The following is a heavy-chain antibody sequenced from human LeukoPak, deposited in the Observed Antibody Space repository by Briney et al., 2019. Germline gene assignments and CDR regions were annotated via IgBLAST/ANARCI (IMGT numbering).Heavy chain of an antibody. J-gene: IGHJ4*02. D-gene: IGHD6-13*01. Sequence: PSETLSLTCAVYGGSFSGYYWTWIRQPPGKGLEWIGEIDHSGGTNYNPSLSGRVTISIDTSKNQFSLRVTSATPEDTAVYYCARDQEVSSSWLLDYWGQGTLVTVSS. CDR3: ARDQEVSSSWLLDY. V-gene: IGHV4-34*01. CDR1: GGSFSGYY. CDR2: IDHSGGT.